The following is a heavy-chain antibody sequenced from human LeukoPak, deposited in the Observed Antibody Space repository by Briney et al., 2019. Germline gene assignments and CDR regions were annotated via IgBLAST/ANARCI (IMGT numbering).Heavy chain of an antibody. CDR1: GSTFSSYG. CDR2: IWYDGSNK. Sequence: GGSLRLSCAASGSTFSSYGIHWVRQAPGKGLEWVAVIWYDGSNKYYADSVKGRFTIPRDNSKNTLYLQMNSLRAEDTAVYYCARDQGIAAAGTDYWGQGTLVTVSS. CDR3: ARDQGIAAAGTDY. V-gene: IGHV3-33*01. D-gene: IGHD6-13*01. J-gene: IGHJ4*02.